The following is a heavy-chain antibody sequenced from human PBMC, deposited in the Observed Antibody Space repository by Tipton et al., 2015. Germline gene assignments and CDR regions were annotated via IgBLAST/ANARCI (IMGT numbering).Heavy chain of an antibody. CDR3: ARSPRVQYSSGWTPPHP. CDR2: LSAYNGNT. V-gene: IGHV1-18*01. Sequence: QLVQSGPEVKKPGASVKVSCKASGYTLSNYGISWVRQAPGQGLEWMGWLSAYNGNTNYAQKFQGRVTMTTDTSTSTAYMELRSLRSDDTAVYYCARSPRVQYSSGWTPPHPWDQGTLVTVSS. D-gene: IGHD6-19*01. J-gene: IGHJ5*02. CDR1: GYTLSNYG.